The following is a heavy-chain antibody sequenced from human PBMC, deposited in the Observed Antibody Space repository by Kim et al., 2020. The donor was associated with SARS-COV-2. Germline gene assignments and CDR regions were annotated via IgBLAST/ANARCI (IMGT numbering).Heavy chain of an antibody. CDR3: ARGWVSSWSTVRGAFDV. J-gene: IGHJ3*01. CDR1: GFTFNNYA. Sequence: GGSLRLSCAASGFTFNNYAMSWVRQAPGKGLEWVSSISGNGGSTYYADSVKGRFTISRDNSKNTLYVEMSSRRAEDTAVYFCARGWVSSWSTVRGAFDVWGQGTMVTVCS. V-gene: IGHV3-23*01. D-gene: IGHD6-13*01. CDR2: ISGNGGST.